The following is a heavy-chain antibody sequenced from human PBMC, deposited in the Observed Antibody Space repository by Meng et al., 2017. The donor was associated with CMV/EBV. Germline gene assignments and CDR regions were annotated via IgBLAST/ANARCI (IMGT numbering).Heavy chain of an antibody. D-gene: IGHD2-2*01. CDR2: IYYSGST. Sequence: RSGSYYWSGIRQTPGKRLGWMGDIYYSGSTNYNPSLKSRVTISVDTSKNQFSLKLSSVTDADTAVYYCARVRGDIVVVPATNWFDPWGQGTLVTVSS. CDR3: ARVRGDIVVVPATNWFDP. CDR1: RSGSYY. J-gene: IGHJ5*02. V-gene: IGHV4-61*01.